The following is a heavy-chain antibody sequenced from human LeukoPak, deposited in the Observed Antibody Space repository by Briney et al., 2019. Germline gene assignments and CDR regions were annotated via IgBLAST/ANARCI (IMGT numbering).Heavy chain of an antibody. Sequence: GGSLRLSCAASGFTFSSYIMNWVRQAPGKGLEWVSSISSISSYIYYADSVKGRFTISRDNAKNSLYLQMNSLRAEDTAVYYCARDAYYGSGSYDYWGQGTLVTVSS. CDR1: GFTFSSYI. CDR2: ISSISSYI. CDR3: ARDAYYGSGSYDY. V-gene: IGHV3-21*01. J-gene: IGHJ4*02. D-gene: IGHD3-10*01.